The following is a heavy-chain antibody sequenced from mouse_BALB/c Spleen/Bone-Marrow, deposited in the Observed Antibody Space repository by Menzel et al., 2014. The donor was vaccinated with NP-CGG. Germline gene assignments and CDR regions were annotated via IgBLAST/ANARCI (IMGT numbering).Heavy chain of an antibody. D-gene: IGHD1-1*01. CDR3: ARHITTVVADY. Sequence: EVKLVESGGGLVKPGGSLKLSCAASGFTFSSYAMPWVRQTPEKRLEWVATISSGGSYTYYPDSVKGRFTISRDNAKNTLYLQMSSLRSEDTAMYYCARHITTVVADYWGQGTTLTVSS. J-gene: IGHJ2*01. CDR2: ISSGGSYT. CDR1: GFTFSSYA. V-gene: IGHV5-9-3*01.